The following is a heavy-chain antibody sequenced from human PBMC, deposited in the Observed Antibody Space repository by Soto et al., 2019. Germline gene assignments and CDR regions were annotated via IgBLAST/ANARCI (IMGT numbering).Heavy chain of an antibody. CDR3: ARARATIAAAAIFDC. Sequence: PSETLCLTCAVSGGSISSGGYSWSWIRQPPGKGLEWIGYVYRSGSTNYNPSLESRLTISVDKSKNQFSLKLTSVTAADTAVYYCARARATIAAAAIFDCWGQGTLVTVSS. CDR1: GGSISSGGYS. CDR2: VYRSGST. J-gene: IGHJ4*02. V-gene: IGHV4-30-2*01. D-gene: IGHD6-13*01.